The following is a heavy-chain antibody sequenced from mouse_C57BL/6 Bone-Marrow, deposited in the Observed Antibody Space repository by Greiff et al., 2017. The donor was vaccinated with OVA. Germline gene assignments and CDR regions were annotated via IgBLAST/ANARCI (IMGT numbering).Heavy chain of an antibody. CDR1: GSTFTSYW. V-gene: IGHV1-55*01. Sequence: QVQLQQPGAELVKPGASVKMSCKASGSTFTSYWITWVKQRPGQGLEWLGDIYPGSGSTNSNEKFQCNATLTVHSSSSTAYMQLSSLTSEDAAVYYCARRGYYDYDAYWGQGTLVTVSA. CDR3: ARRGYYDYDAY. D-gene: IGHD2-4*01. CDR2: IYPGSGST. J-gene: IGHJ3*01.